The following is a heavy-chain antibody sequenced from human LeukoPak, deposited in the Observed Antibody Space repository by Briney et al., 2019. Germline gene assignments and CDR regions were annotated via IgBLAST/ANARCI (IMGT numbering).Heavy chain of an antibody. CDR2: ISSSSSYI. J-gene: IGHJ3*02. CDR3: ARDQYYYDSRAFDI. Sequence: GGSLRLSCAASGFTFSSYAMSWVRQAPGKGLEWVSSISSSSSYIYYADSVKGRFTISRDNAKNSLYLQMNSLRAEDTAVYYCARDQYYYDSRAFDIWGQGTMVTVSS. D-gene: IGHD3-22*01. V-gene: IGHV3-21*01. CDR1: GFTFSSYA.